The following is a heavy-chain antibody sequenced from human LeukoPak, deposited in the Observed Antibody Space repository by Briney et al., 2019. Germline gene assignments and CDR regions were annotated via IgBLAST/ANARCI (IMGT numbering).Heavy chain of an antibody. CDR1: RGSISRGGDY. CDR2: MYYSGST. V-gene: IGHV4-31*03. Sequence: PSETLSLTSTLSRGSISRGGDYCGSVRQHPGSGLEWIGSMYYSGSTYSKPSLKSRVTISVETPKNQCSLKLTAVTPPPPTCYTCARGGGDGSGMFPIYYYGMDVWGRGTGVSV. D-gene: IGHD3-10*01. J-gene: IGHJ6*02. CDR3: ARGGGDGSGMFPIYYYGMDV.